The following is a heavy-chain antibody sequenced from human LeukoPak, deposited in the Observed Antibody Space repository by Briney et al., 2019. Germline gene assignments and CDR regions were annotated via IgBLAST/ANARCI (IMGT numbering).Heavy chain of an antibody. CDR3: ASPSGSHDY. CDR1: GDSISSYY. V-gene: IGHV4-59*08. Sequence: SETLSLTCTVSGDSISSYYWSWIRQPPGKGLEWIGYIYYSGSTNYNPSLKSRVTISVDTSKNQFSLKLSSVTAADTAVYYCASPSGSHDYWGQGTLVTVSS. J-gene: IGHJ4*02. CDR2: IYYSGST. D-gene: IGHD3-10*01.